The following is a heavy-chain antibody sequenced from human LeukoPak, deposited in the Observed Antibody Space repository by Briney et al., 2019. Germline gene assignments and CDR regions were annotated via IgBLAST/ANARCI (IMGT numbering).Heavy chain of an antibody. CDR3: ARAYGSGSYYNVVGY. Sequence: SETLSLTCTVSGYSLSSGFFCDWIRQSPGKGLEWIGSFSHRGGSYHNPSLKSRVTISVDTSKNQFSLKLLSVTAADTAVYYCARAYGSGSYYNVVGYWGQGTLVTVSS. V-gene: IGHV4-38-2*02. CDR1: GYSLSSGFF. J-gene: IGHJ4*02. CDR2: FSHRGGS. D-gene: IGHD3-10*01.